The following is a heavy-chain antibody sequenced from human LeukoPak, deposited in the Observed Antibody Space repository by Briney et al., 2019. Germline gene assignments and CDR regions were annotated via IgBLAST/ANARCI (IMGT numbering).Heavy chain of an antibody. CDR3: ARETPTLAFDI. J-gene: IGHJ3*02. CDR2: ISSNGGST. D-gene: IGHD2-15*01. V-gene: IGHV3-64*01. CDR1: GFTFSSYA. Sequence: PGGSLRLSCAASGFTFSSYAMHWVRQAPGKGLEYVSAISSNGGSTYYANSVKGRFTISRDNSKNTLYLQMGSLRAEDMAVYYCARETPTLAFDIWGQGTMVTVSS.